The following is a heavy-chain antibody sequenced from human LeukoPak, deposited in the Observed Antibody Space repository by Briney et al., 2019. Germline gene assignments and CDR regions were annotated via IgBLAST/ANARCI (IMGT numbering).Heavy chain of an antibody. Sequence: GESLKISCKGSGYSFTDYWIGWVRQMPGKRLEWMGIIYPGDSDTKYSPSFQGHVTMSADKSSSTDYLEWSSLKASDTAMYYCAIRYSGSYNDYWGQGTLVTVSS. CDR1: GYSFTDYW. J-gene: IGHJ4*02. CDR2: IYPGDSDT. D-gene: IGHD1-26*01. CDR3: AIRYSGSYNDY. V-gene: IGHV5-51*01.